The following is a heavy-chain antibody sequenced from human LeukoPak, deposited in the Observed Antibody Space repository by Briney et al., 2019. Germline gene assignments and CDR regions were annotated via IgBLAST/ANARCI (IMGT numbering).Heavy chain of an antibody. CDR1: GVTFSDYY. Sequence: GESLKISCAASGVTFSDYYMSWIRQAPGKGLQWVSYIGTGGSITYCADSVKGRFTISRDNAKNSLYLQMNSLRVEDTAVYYCARILEGYHYYMDVWGKGTTVTVSS. J-gene: IGHJ6*03. CDR2: IGTGGSIT. CDR3: ARILEGYHYYMDV. V-gene: IGHV3-11*04.